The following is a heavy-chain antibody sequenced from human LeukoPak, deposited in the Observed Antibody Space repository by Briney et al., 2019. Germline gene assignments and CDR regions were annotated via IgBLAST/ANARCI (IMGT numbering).Heavy chain of an antibody. Sequence: GGSLRLSCAVSGFTFSSYAMSWVRQAPGKGLEWVSGISAGGSSTYYVDSVKGRFTISRDNSKNTLYQQMNSLRAEDTAVYYCAKDGRSSTPGYWGQGTLVTVSS. CDR3: AKDGRSSTPGY. CDR1: GFTFSSYA. D-gene: IGHD2-2*01. V-gene: IGHV3-23*01. CDR2: ISAGGSST. J-gene: IGHJ4*02.